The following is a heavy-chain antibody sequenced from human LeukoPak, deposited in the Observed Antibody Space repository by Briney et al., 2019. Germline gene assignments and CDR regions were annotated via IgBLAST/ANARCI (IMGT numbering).Heavy chain of an antibody. V-gene: IGHV4-4*09. J-gene: IGHJ6*03. CDR2: IYTFGST. CDR3: ARQGGYCSASRCPGGFHYMDV. CDR1: GGSMSGY. Sequence: PSQTLSLTCTVSGGSMSGYWSWIRQPPGKGLEWIEFIYTFGSTKYNPSLKSRVTISGDMSRRQFSLKLTSVTAADTAVYFCARQGGYCSASRCPGGFHYMDVWGKGTTVAVSS. D-gene: IGHD2-15*01.